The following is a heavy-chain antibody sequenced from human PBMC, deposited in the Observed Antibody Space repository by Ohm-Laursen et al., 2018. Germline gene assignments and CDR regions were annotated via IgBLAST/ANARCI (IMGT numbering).Heavy chain of an antibody. CDR2: VTWNSGTI. V-gene: IGHV3-9*01. CDR3: AKMVGAWDFFDY. J-gene: IGHJ4*02. CDR1: GFTLFCFC. D-gene: IGHD1-26*01. Sequence: APWISSAAPGFTLFCFCLHRGPAAPREGAGGGSGVTWNSGTITYADSVKGRFTISRDNAKNSLYLQMNSLRAEDTALYYCAKMVGAWDFFDYWGQGTLVTVSS.